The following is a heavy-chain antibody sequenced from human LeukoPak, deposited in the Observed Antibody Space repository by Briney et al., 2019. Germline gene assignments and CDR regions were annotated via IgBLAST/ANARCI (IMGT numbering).Heavy chain of an antibody. CDR2: IKQDGSEK. J-gene: IGHJ4*02. D-gene: IGHD3-10*01. CDR1: GFTLSSYW. CDR3: AREYYYGSESYGY. V-gene: IGHV3-7*01. Sequence: GVSLRLSCAASGFTLSSYWMAWVRQAPGKGLEGVANIKQDGSEKYFVDSVKGRFTISRDNTKNSLYLQMNSLRAEDTAVYYCAREYYYGSESYGYWGQGTLVTVSS.